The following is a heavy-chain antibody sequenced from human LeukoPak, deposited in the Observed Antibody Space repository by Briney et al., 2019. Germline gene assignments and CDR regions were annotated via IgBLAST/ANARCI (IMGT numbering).Heavy chain of an antibody. CDR2: IKRDGSDT. CDR3: ARDANYYDSRGENYFNY. CDR1: GGSISSGSYY. J-gene: IGHJ4*02. V-gene: IGHV3-7*01. Sequence: PSETLSLTCTVSGGSISSGSYYWSWIRQPAGKGLEWVANIKRDGSDTYYVDSVKGRFTISRDNDKNSLYLQLNSLRVEDTAVYYCARDANYYDSRGENYFNYWGQGTLVTVSS. D-gene: IGHD3-22*01.